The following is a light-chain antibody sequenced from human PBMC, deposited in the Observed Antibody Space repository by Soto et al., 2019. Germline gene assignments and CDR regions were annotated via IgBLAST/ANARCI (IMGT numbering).Light chain of an antibody. CDR1: QSIRSS. V-gene: IGKV1-39*01. J-gene: IGKJ2*01. Sequence: DIQMTQSPSSLSASVGDRVTITCRASQSIRSSLNWYQHKPGIAPKLLIYAASTLQSGVPSRFSGSGSGTDFTLTITSLQPEEFATYFCQQSYTTPYTFGQGTKVEI. CDR2: AAS. CDR3: QQSYTTPYT.